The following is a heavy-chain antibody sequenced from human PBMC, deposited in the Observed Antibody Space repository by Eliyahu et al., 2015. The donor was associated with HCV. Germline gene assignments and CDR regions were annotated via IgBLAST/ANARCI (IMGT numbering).Heavy chain of an antibody. CDR1: GFTFSXYD. J-gene: IGHJ4*02. D-gene: IGHD2-15*01. Sequence: EVQLVESGGGLVQPGGSLRVSCAASGFTFSXYDMHWVRQVTGKGLEWVSAIDTAGDPYYSDSVKGRFTISRENAKNSLYLQMNSLRAGDTAVYYCARGVRCSGGSCYRYFDFWGQGTLVTVSS. CDR2: IDTAGDP. CDR3: ARGVRCSGGSCYRYFDF. V-gene: IGHV3-13*04.